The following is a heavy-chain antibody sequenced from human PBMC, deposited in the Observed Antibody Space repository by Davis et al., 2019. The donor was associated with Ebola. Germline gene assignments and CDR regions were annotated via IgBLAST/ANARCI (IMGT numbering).Heavy chain of an antibody. V-gene: IGHV1-46*01. CDR2: INPSGGST. J-gene: IGHJ4*02. CDR1: GGTFSSYA. CDR3: ARDYESSGWFDY. Sequence: AASVKVSCKASGGTFSSYAISWVRQAPGQGLEWMGIINPSGGSTSYAQKLQGRVTMTTDTSTSTAYMELRSLRSDDTAVYYCARDYESSGWFDYWGQGTLVTVSS. D-gene: IGHD6-19*01.